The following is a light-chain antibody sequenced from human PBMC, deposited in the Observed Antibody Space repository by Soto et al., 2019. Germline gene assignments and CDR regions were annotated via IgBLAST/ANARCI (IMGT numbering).Light chain of an antibody. Sequence: DIQMTQSPSTLSASVGDRVIITCRASQSITTWLAWYQQKPGKAPKLLIYKAINLQSGVPSRFSGSGSGTEFTLTISSLQPDDFGTYYCQRYNDYQYVFGQGTKLDMK. CDR2: KAI. CDR1: QSITTW. J-gene: IGKJ2*01. CDR3: QRYNDYQYV. V-gene: IGKV1-5*03.